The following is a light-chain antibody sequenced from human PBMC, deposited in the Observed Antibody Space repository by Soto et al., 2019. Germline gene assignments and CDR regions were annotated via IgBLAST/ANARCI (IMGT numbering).Light chain of an antibody. CDR1: QSVFSY. J-gene: IGKJ2*01. Sequence: EIVLTQSPATLSLSPGERATLSCRASQSVFSYLAWYQQKPGQAPRLLIYDASNRAAGFPARFSGSGSGTDFTLTIGSLEPEDFAVYYCQERSNWPYTFGQGIKLEFK. V-gene: IGKV3-11*01. CDR3: QERSNWPYT. CDR2: DAS.